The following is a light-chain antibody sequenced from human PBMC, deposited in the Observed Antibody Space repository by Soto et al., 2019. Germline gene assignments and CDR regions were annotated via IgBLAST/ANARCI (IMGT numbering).Light chain of an antibody. CDR3: SSYTSSSTFPYV. V-gene: IGLV2-14*01. CDR2: DVS. CDR1: SSDVGGYNY. J-gene: IGLJ1*01. Sequence: QSALTQPASVSGSPGQSITISCTGTSSDVGGYNYVSWYQQHPGKAPKLMIYDVSNRPSGVSNRFSGSKSGNTASLTISGLQAEHEADYYCSSYTSSSTFPYVFGTGTKLTVL.